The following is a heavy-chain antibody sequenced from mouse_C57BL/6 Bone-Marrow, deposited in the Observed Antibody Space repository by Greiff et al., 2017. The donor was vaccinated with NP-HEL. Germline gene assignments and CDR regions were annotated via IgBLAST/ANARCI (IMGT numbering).Heavy chain of an antibody. CDR1: GYAFSSYW. Sequence: QVQLQQSGAELVKPGASVKISCKASGYAFSSYWMNWVKQRPGKGLEWIGQIYPGDGDTTSNGKFKGKATLTADKSSSTAYMQLSSLTSEDSAFYFCARFGWDVFAYWGQGTLVTVSA. CDR2: IYPGDGDT. V-gene: IGHV1-80*01. CDR3: ARFGWDVFAY. J-gene: IGHJ3*01. D-gene: IGHD4-1*01.